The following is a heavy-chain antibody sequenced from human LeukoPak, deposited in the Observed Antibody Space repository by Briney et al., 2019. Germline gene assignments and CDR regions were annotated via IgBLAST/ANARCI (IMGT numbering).Heavy chain of an antibody. Sequence: SETLSLTCTASGGSISSYYWSWIRQPPGKGLEWIGYIYTSGSTNYNPSLKSRVTISVDTSKNQFSLKLSSVTAADTAVYYCATSSHSSGYYYSSDYWGQGTLVTVSS. CDR2: IYTSGST. V-gene: IGHV4-4*09. J-gene: IGHJ4*02. CDR1: GGSISSYY. D-gene: IGHD3-22*01. CDR3: ATSSHSSGYYYSSDY.